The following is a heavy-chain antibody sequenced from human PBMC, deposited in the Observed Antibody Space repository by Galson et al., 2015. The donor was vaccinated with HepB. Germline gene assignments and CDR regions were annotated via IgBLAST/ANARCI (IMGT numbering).Heavy chain of an antibody. CDR3: AQDWGSGWSINWFDP. CDR1: GDSVSSNSAA. Sequence: CAISGDSVSSNSAAWNWIRQSPSRGLEWLGRTYYRSRWYNDYAVSVKSRITINPDTSKNQFSLQLNSVTPEDTAVYYCAQDWGSGWSINWFDPWGQGTLVTVSS. V-gene: IGHV6-1*01. CDR2: TYYRSRWYN. D-gene: IGHD6-19*01. J-gene: IGHJ5*02.